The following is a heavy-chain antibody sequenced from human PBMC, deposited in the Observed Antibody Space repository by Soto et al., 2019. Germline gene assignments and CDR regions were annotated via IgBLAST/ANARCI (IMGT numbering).Heavy chain of an antibody. CDR1: GGSVRSGSYY. CDR2: IYYSGTT. D-gene: IGHD2-15*01. CDR3: ARDGPYSYCSPNAGNGVDS. J-gene: IGHJ4*02. Sequence: QVQLQESGPGLVKPSETLSLTCTVSGGSVRSGSYYWSWIRQPPGKGLEWIGYIYYSGTTSYNPSLESRVTISVDTSKNQFSLKMSSVTAADTAVYYCARDGPYSYCSPNAGNGVDSWGKGTLLTVSS. V-gene: IGHV4-61*01.